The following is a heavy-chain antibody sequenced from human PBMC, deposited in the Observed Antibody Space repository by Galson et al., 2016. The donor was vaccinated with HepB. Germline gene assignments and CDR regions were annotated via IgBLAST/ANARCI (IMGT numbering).Heavy chain of an antibody. J-gene: IGHJ4*02. D-gene: IGHD2-8*01. V-gene: IGHV3-23*01. CDR2: ISGTGGST. Sequence: SLRLSCAASGFTFSSYAMSWVRQAPGKGLEWVSAISGTGGSTYYGDSVKGRFTISRDTSSQTLFLEASDLRAEDTGIYYCARGDTSGVPFWWGQGTLVTVSS. CDR1: GFTFSSYA. CDR3: ARGDTSGVPFW.